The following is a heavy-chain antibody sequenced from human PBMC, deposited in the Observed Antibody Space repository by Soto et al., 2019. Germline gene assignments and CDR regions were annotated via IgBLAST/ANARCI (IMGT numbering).Heavy chain of an antibody. CDR2: MSYDETKK. V-gene: IGHV3-30*18. CDR3: AKDRRDGHFMHILMLDS. Sequence: GGSLRLSCATSGFSLSSYAMHWVRQAPGKGLEWVALMSYDETKKYYADSVKGRFTISRDTSKNTLFLQMNNLRVEDTAVYYCAKDRRDGHFMHILMLDSCGPGALVTSPQ. D-gene: IGHD3-16*01. J-gene: IGHJ5*01. CDR1: GFSLSSYA.